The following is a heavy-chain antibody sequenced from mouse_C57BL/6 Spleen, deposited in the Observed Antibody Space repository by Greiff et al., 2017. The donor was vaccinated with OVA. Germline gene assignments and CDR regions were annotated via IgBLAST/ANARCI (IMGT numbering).Heavy chain of an antibody. V-gene: IGHV3-6*01. CDR2: ISYDGSN. Sequence: EVQLVESGPGLVKPSQSLSLTCSVTGYSITSGYYWNWIRQFPGNKLEWMGYISYDGSNNYNPSLKNRISITRDTSKNQFFLKLNSVTTEDTATYYCAKNSNYGYFDVWGTGTTVTVSS. D-gene: IGHD2-5*01. CDR3: AKNSNYGYFDV. CDR1: GYSITSGYY. J-gene: IGHJ1*03.